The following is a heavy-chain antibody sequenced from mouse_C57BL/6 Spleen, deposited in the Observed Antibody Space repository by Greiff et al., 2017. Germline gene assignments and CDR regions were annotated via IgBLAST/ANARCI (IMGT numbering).Heavy chain of an antibody. CDR1: GYTFTSYW. V-gene: IGHV1-69*01. J-gene: IGHJ2*01. Sequence: QVQLQQPGAELVMPGASVKLSCKASGYTFTSYWMHWVKQRPGQGLEWIGEIDPSDSYTNYNQKFKGKSTLTVDKSSSTAYMQLSSLTSEDSAVYYCARRDGHYRVYFDYWGQGTTLTVSS. CDR3: ARRDGHYRVYFDY. CDR2: IDPSDSYT. D-gene: IGHD2-3*01.